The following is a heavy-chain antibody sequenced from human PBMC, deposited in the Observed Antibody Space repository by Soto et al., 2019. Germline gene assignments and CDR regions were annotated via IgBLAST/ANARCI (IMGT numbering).Heavy chain of an antibody. V-gene: IGHV3-33*01. J-gene: IGHJ4*02. CDR2: IWYDGSNK. CDR1: GFTFSSYG. Sequence: GGSLRLSCAASGFTFSSYGMHWVRQAPGKGLEWVAVIWYDGSNKYYADSVKGRFTISRENAKNSLYLQMNSLRAGDTVVYYCARGGRLRFFDYWSQGTLVTVSS. D-gene: IGHD5-12*01. CDR3: ARGGRLRFFDY.